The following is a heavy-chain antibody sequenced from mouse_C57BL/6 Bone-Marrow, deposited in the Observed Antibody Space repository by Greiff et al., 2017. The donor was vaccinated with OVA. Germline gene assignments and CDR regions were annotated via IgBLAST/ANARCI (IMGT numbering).Heavy chain of an antibody. CDR3: AREVGDYFDY. J-gene: IGHJ2*01. V-gene: IGHV1-50*01. Sequence: QVQLQQPGAELVKPGASVKLSCKASGYTFTSYWMQWVKQRPGQGLEWIGEIDPSDSYPNYNQKFKGKATLTVDTSSSTAYMQLSSLTSEDSAVYYCAREVGDYFDYWGQGTTLTVSS. CDR1: GYTFTSYW. CDR2: IDPSDSYP. D-gene: IGHD1-1*02.